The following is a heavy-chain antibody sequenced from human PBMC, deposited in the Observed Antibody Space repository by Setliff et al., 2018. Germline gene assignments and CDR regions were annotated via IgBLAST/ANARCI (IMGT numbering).Heavy chain of an antibody. Sequence: ASVKVSCKASGYTFTSYAMHWVRQAPGQRLEWMGWINAGNGNTKYSQKFQGRVTITRDTSGSTAYMELSSLRSEDTAVYYCARNDRPWRYYFDYWGQGTLVTVSS. V-gene: IGHV1-3*01. J-gene: IGHJ4*02. CDR1: GYTFTSYA. D-gene: IGHD3-9*01. CDR3: ARNDRPWRYYFDY. CDR2: INAGNGNT.